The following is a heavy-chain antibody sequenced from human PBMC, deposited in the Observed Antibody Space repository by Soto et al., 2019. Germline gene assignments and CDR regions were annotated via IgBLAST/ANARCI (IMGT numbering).Heavy chain of an antibody. CDR2: INHGGST. CDR3: ARGDVVVVAATRDYYYYMDV. V-gene: IGHV4-34*01. Sequence: PLETLSLTCAVYGGSFSGYYWTWIRQPPGKGLEWIGEINHGGSTNYNPSLKSRVTMSVDTSKNQFSLKLTSVTAADTAVYYCARGDVVVVAATRDYYYYMDVWDKGTTVTVSS. D-gene: IGHD2-15*01. J-gene: IGHJ6*03. CDR1: GGSFSGYY.